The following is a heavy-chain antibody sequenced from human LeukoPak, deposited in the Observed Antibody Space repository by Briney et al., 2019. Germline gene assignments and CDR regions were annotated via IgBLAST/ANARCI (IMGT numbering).Heavy chain of an antibody. CDR2: IKQDGSEK. CDR3: ATTEHWLPQGVDY. Sequence: GGSLRLSCAASGITFSTYWMSWVRQAPGKGLEWLANIKQDGSEKYYLDSVKGRFTISRDNAKNSLYLQMNSLRPDDTAVYYCATTEHWLPQGVDYWGQGTLVTVSS. D-gene: IGHD6-19*01. V-gene: IGHV3-7*01. CDR1: GITFSTYW. J-gene: IGHJ4*02.